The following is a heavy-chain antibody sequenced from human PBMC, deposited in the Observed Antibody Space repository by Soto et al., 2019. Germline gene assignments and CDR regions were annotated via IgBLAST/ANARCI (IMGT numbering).Heavy chain of an antibody. Sequence: QVQLVQSGAEVKKPGSSVKVSCKGSGGTFSSYAISWVRQAPGQGLEWMGGIIPIFGRANYAQKFQGRVTITADESTSTAYMELSSLRSEDTAVYYCARNTIQLWFSIYYYGMDVWGQGTTVTVSS. CDR2: IIPIFGRA. CDR3: ARNTIQLWFSIYYYGMDV. V-gene: IGHV1-69*01. J-gene: IGHJ6*02. D-gene: IGHD5-18*01. CDR1: GGTFSSYA.